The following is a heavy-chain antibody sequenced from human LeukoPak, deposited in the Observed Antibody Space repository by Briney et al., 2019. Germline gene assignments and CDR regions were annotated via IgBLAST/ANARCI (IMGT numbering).Heavy chain of an antibody. Sequence: SETLSLTCAVYGGSFSGYYWSWIRQPPGKGLEWIGEINHSGSTNYNPSLKSRVTISVDTSKNQFSLKLSSVTAADTAVYYCARPLDYGDWFLQRNDAFDIWGQGTMVTVSS. CDR1: GGSFSGYY. CDR3: ARPLDYGDWFLQRNDAFDI. CDR2: INHSGST. D-gene: IGHD4-17*01. V-gene: IGHV4-34*01. J-gene: IGHJ3*02.